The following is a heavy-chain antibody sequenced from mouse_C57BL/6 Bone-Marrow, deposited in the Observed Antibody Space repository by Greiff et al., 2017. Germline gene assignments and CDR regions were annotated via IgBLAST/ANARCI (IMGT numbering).Heavy chain of an antibody. CDR1: GYTFTDYY. CDR3: ARRSLYPYYAMVY. V-gene: IGHV1-19*01. J-gene: IGHJ4*01. D-gene: IGHD6-2*01. Sequence: EVQLQQSGPVLVKPGASVKMSCKASGYTFTDYYMNWVKQSHGKSLEWIGVINPYNGGTSYNQKFKGKATLTVDKSSSTAYMELNSLTSEDSAVYYCARRSLYPYYAMVYGCQGPSVPVST. CDR2: INPYNGGT.